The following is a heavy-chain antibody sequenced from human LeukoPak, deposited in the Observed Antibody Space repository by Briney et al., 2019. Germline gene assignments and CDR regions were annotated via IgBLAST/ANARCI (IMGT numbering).Heavy chain of an antibody. D-gene: IGHD1-26*01. Sequence: SETLSLTCTVSGGSISSSLYHWGWIRQSPGKNLEWLGSIYYTGTTHYNPSLKSRVTISVDTSKNQFSLKLSSVTAADTAVYYCAREDGRLELARTSAGRQTHAFDYWGQGTLVTVSS. CDR2: IYYTGTT. CDR3: AREDGRLELARTSAGRQTHAFDY. CDR1: GGSISSSLYH. V-gene: IGHV4-39*07. J-gene: IGHJ4*02.